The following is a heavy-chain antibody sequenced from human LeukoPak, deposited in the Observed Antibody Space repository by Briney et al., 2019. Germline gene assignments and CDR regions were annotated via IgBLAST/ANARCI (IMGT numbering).Heavy chain of an antibody. CDR1: GYTFTSYD. CDR2: MNPNRGDT. Sequence: ASVKVSCKASGYTFTSYDIHWVRQATGQGLEWMGRMNPNRGDTDYAQKFQGRVTMTRDTSISTAYMELSSLRSEDTALYYCARVHGGKDYYYYMDVWGKGTTVTVSS. J-gene: IGHJ6*03. V-gene: IGHV1-8*01. D-gene: IGHD3-16*01. CDR3: ARVHGGKDYYYYMDV.